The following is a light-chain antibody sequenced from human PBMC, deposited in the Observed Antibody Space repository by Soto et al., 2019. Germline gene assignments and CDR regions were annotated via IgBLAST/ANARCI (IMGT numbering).Light chain of an antibody. V-gene: IGKV3-11*01. CDR3: QQRSNWPPST. J-gene: IGKJ5*01. CDR2: DTS. Sequence: EIVLTQSPATLSLSPGERATLSCRASQSVSTYLAWYQQKPGQAPRLLIFDTSNRATGIPARFSGSGSGTDFTLTISSREPEDFAVDYCQQRSNWPPSTFGQGTRREMK. CDR1: QSVSTY.